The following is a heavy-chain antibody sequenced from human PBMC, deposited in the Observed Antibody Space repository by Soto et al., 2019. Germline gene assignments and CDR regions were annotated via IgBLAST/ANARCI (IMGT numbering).Heavy chain of an antibody. CDR3: ARYYAGPLWGPYYFDY. CDR2: IYHSGST. Sequence: PSETLSLTCAVSGYSISSGYYWGWIRQPPGKGLEWIGSIYHSGSTYYNPSLKSRVTISVDTSKNQFSLKLSSVTAADTAVYYCARYYAGPLWGPYYFDYWGQGTLVTVSS. J-gene: IGHJ4*02. CDR1: GYSISSGYY. V-gene: IGHV4-38-2*01. D-gene: IGHD3-3*01.